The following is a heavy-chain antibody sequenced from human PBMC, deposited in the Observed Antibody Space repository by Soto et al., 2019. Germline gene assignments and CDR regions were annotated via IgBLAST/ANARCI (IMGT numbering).Heavy chain of an antibody. Sequence: SETLSLTCAVYGGSFSGYYWSWIRQPPGKGLEWIGEINHSGSTNYNPSLKSRVTISVDTSKNQFSLKLSSVTAADTAVYYCARSKRAFAYWGHGTLVTVSS. CDR1: GGSFSGYY. J-gene: IGHJ4*01. D-gene: IGHD1-1*01. CDR2: INHSGST. V-gene: IGHV4-34*01. CDR3: ARSKRAFAY.